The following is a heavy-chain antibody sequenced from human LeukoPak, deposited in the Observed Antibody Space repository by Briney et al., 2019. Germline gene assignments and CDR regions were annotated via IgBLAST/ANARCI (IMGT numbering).Heavy chain of an antibody. V-gene: IGHV1-18*01. CDR2: ISAYNGNT. CDR3: ARDRRNYGSGSYLSFDP. J-gene: IGHJ5*02. Sequence: ASVKVSCKASGYTFTSYGISCVRQAPGQGLEWMGWISAYNGNTNYAQKLQGRVTMTTDTSTSTAYMELRSLRSDDTAVYYCARDRRNYGSGSYLSFDPWGQGTLVTVSS. CDR1: GYTFTSYG. D-gene: IGHD3-10*01.